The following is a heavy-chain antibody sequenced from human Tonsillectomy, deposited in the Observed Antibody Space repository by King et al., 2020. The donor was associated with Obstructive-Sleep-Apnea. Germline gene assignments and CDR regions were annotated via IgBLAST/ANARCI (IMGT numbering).Heavy chain of an antibody. CDR2: IYYSGST. V-gene: IGHV4-39*07. CDR3: ARDTGTTCYFDF. J-gene: IGHJ4*02. Sequence: QLQESGPGLVKPSETLSLTCTVSGGYISSSSYYWGWIRQPPGKGLEWIGSIYYSGSTYYKPSLKSRVTISVDTSKNQFSLKLSSVTAADTAVYYCARDTGTTCYFDFWGQGTLVTVSS. D-gene: IGHD1-1*01. CDR1: GGYISSSSYY.